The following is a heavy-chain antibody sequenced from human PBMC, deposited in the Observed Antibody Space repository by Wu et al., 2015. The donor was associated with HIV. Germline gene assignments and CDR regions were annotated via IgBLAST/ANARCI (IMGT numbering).Heavy chain of an antibody. J-gene: IGHJ3*01. CDR3: ARVFVVVPAGFSGEITAFDV. V-gene: IGHV1-2*02. Sequence: QVRLVQSGAEVKKPGASLKVSCKASGYIFSGHYMNWVRQAPGQGLEWVGWINPAGGGTRYAEKFQGRVTMTSDSSINTVYMELSSLISDDTAVYYCARVFVVVPAGFSGEITAFDVWGQGTMVAVSS. CDR2: INPAGGGT. D-gene: IGHD2-2*01. CDR1: GYIFSGHY.